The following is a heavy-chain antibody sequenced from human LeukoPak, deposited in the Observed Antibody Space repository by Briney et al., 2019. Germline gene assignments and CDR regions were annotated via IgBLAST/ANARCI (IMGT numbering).Heavy chain of an antibody. D-gene: IGHD6-25*01. J-gene: IGHJ3*02. CDR2: IRSKAYGGTT. V-gene: IGHV3-49*04. CDR1: GFTFGDYA. Sequence: GGSLRLSCTASGFTFGDYAMSWVRQAPGKGLEWVGFIRSKAYGGTTEYAASVKGRFTISRDDSKSIAYLQMNSLKTEDTAVYYCTSPLSGFAAFDIWGQGTMVTVSS. CDR3: TSPLSGFAAFDI.